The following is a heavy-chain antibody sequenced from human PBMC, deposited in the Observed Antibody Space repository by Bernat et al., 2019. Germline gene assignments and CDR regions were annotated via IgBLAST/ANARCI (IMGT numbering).Heavy chain of an antibody. Sequence: EVQLVESGGDLIQPGGSLRLSCAASGFTFSDYSMNWVRQAPGKGLEWVSSISSSSSNIYYADSVKGRFTISRDNAKNSLYLQMNSLRAEDTAVYYCATNRRYFDFWGLGTMVTVSS. CDR2: ISSSSSNI. CDR3: ATNRRYFDF. CDR1: GFTFSDYS. J-gene: IGHJ4*03. V-gene: IGHV3-48*01.